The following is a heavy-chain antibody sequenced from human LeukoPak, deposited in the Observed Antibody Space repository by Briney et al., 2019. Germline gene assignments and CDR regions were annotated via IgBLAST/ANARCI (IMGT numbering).Heavy chain of an antibody. CDR3: ARSRVGTPSFFKWY. CDR1: GYTFPAYY. CDR2: IIPILGIA. Sequence: SVKGGLISSGYTFPAYYMQRVRQTPGQGLEWMGRIIPILGIANYAQKFQGRVTITADKSTSTAYMELSSLRSEDTAVYYCARSRVGTPSFFKWYWG. V-gene: IGHV1-69*02. D-gene: IGHD3-3*01. J-gene: IGHJ4*01.